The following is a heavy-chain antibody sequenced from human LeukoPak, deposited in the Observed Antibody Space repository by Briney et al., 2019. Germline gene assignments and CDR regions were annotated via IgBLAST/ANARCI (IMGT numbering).Heavy chain of an antibody. CDR1: GYSISSGYY. V-gene: IGHV4-38-2*02. J-gene: IGHJ4*02. D-gene: IGHD6-13*01. Sequence: KPSEALSLTCTVSGYSISSGYYWGWIRQPPGKGLEWIGSIYHSGSTYYDPSLKSRVTISVDTSKNQFSLKLSSVTAADTAVYYCARVSRQLFYFDYWGQGTLVTVSS. CDR3: ARVSRQLFYFDY. CDR2: IYHSGST.